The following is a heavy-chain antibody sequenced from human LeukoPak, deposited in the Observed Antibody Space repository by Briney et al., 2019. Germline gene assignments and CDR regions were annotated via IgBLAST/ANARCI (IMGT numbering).Heavy chain of an antibody. J-gene: IGHJ4*02. V-gene: IGHV3-30*18. D-gene: IGHD6-13*01. CDR3: AKELDSSSWYDY. CDR1: GFILSTYG. Sequence: GTSLRLSCAASGFILSTYGMHWVRQVPGKGLEWVAVISYDGSNKYYADSVKGRFTISRDNSKNTLYLQMNSLRAEDTAVYYCAKELDSSSWYDYWGQGTLVTVSS. CDR2: ISYDGSNK.